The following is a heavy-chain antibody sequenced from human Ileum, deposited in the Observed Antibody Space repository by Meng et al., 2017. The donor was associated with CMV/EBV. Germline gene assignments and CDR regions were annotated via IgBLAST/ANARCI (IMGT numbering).Heavy chain of an antibody. V-gene: IGHV3-23*01. J-gene: IGHJ4*02. CDR1: GFTFSNYS. D-gene: IGHD3-10*01. CDR2: ISRSGGSA. CDR3: AKHYCYGSWSYYTT. Sequence: GESLKISCAASGFTFSNYSMSWVRQAPGKGLEWVSDISRSGGSAYYVDSVKGRFTISRDNSKNMLYLQMNSLRAEDTAIYYCAKHYCYGSWSYYTTWGQGTLVTVSS.